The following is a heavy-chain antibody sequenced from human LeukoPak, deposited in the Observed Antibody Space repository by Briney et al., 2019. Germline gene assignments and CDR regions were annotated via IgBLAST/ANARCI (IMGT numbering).Heavy chain of an antibody. CDR1: GFTFSSYS. J-gene: IGHJ4*02. D-gene: IGHD4-17*01. V-gene: IGHV3-21*01. CDR3: ARDRTAGYQYGDYVDY. Sequence: PGGSLRLSCAASGFTFSSYSMNWVRQAPGKGLEWVTSISSSSSYIYYADSVKGRFTISRDNAKNSLYLQMNSLRAEDTAVYYCARDRTAGYQYGDYVDYWGRGTLVTVSS. CDR2: ISSSSSYI.